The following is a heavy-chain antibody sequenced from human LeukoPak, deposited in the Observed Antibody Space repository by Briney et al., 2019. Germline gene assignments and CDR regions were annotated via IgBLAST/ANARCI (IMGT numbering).Heavy chain of an antibody. J-gene: IGHJ4*02. CDR1: GYSISSGYY. CDR3: ARIYGDGVGYFDY. D-gene: IGHD4-17*01. CDR2: IYHSGST. Sequence: SETLSLTCTVSGYSISSGYYWGWIRQPPGKGLEWIGSIYHSGSTYYNPSLKSRVTISVDTSKNQFSLKLSSVTAADTAVYYCARIYGDGVGYFDYWGQGTLVTVSS. V-gene: IGHV4-38-2*02.